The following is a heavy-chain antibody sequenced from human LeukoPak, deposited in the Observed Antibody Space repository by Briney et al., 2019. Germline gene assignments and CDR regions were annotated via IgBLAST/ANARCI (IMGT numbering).Heavy chain of an antibody. CDR3: ARGDYGGLGA. CDR1: GGSLSGGFT. J-gene: IGHJ5*02. CDR2: IYHSCST. Sequence: KASETLSLTCAVSGGSLSGGFTWSWIRQPLGKGLEWIGFIYHSCSTYYNPSLKSRVTISIDTSKNQVSLNLTSVTAADTAMYFCARGDYGGLGAWGQGTLVTVFS. V-gene: IGHV4-30-2*01. D-gene: IGHD4-23*01.